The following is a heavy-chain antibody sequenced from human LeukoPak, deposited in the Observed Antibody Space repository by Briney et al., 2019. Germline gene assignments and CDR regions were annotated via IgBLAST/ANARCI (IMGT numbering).Heavy chain of an antibody. CDR1: GGSISSYY. CDR2: IYYSGST. CDR3: ARDSSIAAASTSNYYYYYGMDV. V-gene: IGHV4-59*01. Sequence: PSETLSLTCTVSGGSISSYYWSWIRQPPGKGLEWIGYIYYSGSTNYNPSLKSRVTISVDTSKNQFSLKLSSVTAADTAVYYCARDSSIAAASTSNYYYYYGMDVWGQGTTVTVSS. J-gene: IGHJ6*02. D-gene: IGHD6-13*01.